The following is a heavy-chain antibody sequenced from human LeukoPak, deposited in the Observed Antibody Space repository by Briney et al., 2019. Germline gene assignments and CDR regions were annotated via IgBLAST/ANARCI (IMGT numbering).Heavy chain of an antibody. Sequence: SETLSLTCAVYGGSFSGYYWSWIRQPPGKGLEWIGEINHSGSTNYNPSLKSRVTISVDTSKNQFSLKLSSVTAADTAVYYCARQPLRNSYGSGSIDYWGQGTLVTVSS. CDR3: ARQPLRNSYGSGSIDY. CDR1: GGSFSGYY. J-gene: IGHJ4*02. V-gene: IGHV4-34*01. D-gene: IGHD3-10*01. CDR2: INHSGST.